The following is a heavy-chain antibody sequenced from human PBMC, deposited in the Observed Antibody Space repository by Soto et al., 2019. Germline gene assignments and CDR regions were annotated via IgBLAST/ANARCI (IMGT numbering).Heavy chain of an antibody. D-gene: IGHD3-3*01. Sequence: QVQLQESGPGLVKPSETLSLTCTVSGGSISSYYWSWIRQPPGKGLEWIGYIYYSGSTNYNPSLKSRATISVDTSKNQFSLKLSSVTAADTAVYYCARGEGFWSGYYPFDYWGQGTLVTVSS. CDR2: IYYSGST. CDR1: GGSISSYY. J-gene: IGHJ4*02. CDR3: ARGEGFWSGYYPFDY. V-gene: IGHV4-59*01.